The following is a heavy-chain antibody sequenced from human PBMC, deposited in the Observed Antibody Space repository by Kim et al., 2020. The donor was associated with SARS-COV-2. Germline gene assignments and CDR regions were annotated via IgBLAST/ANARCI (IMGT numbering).Heavy chain of an antibody. V-gene: IGHV4-59*01. Sequence: SLRSRVTVAVDTSKNQFSLKLSSVTAADTAVYYCARALIFGVVIVWFDPWGQGTLVTVSS. CDR3: ARALIFGVVIVWFDP. J-gene: IGHJ5*02. D-gene: IGHD3-3*01.